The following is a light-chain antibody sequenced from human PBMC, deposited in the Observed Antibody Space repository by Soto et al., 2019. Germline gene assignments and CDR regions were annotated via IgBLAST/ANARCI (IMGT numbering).Light chain of an antibody. CDR1: QSISTG. V-gene: IGKV1-5*01. Sequence: DIQMTQSPSTLSASVGVRVTISFRASQSISTGLAWYQQKPGKAPNLLIYDASTLESGVPSRFSGSGSGTEFTLTISSLQPDDFATYYCQHYSTVWAFGQGTKVDI. CDR3: QHYSTVWA. J-gene: IGKJ1*01. CDR2: DAS.